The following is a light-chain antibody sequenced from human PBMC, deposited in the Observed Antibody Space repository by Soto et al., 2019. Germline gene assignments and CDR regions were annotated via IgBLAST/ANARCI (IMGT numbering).Light chain of an antibody. CDR2: EVS. V-gene: IGLV2-8*01. CDR3: SSYAGSNGV. J-gene: IGLJ1*01. Sequence: QSALTQPPSASGSPGQSVTISCTGTSSDVGGYNYVSWYQQHPGKAPKLMIYEVSKRPSGVPGRFSGSKSGNTASLTVSGLQAEDEADYYCSSYAGSNGVFGTGTKVTVL. CDR1: SSDVGGYNY.